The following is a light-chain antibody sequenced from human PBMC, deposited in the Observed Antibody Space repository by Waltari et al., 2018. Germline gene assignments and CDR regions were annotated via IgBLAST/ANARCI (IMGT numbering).Light chain of an antibody. CDR1: QSVSSY. V-gene: IGKV3-11*01. CDR2: DAS. CDR3: QQRTNWPRNT. Sequence: EIVLTQSPATLSLSPGERATLSGRASQSVSSYVAWYQQKPGQPPRLLIYDASNRATGVPARFSGSGSGTDFTLTISSLEPEDFAVYFCQQRTNWPRNTFGQGTKLEIK. J-gene: IGKJ2*01.